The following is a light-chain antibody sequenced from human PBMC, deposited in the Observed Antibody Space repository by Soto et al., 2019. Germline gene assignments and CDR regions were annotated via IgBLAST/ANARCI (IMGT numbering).Light chain of an antibody. J-gene: IGKJ3*01. Sequence: EIVLTQSPATLSLSPGERATLSCRASQSVRTSLAWYQQKPDQAPRLLIYDASNRSTGIPARFSGSESGTDFTLTISRLQPEDFAVYYCQQRSDWPVTFGPGTKVDNK. CDR1: QSVRTS. V-gene: IGKV3-11*01. CDR3: QQRSDWPVT. CDR2: DAS.